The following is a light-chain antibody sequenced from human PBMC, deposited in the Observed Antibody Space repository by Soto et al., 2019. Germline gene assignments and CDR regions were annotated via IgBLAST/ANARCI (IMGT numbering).Light chain of an antibody. J-gene: IGLJ2*01. V-gene: IGLV1-47*01. Sequence: QSVLTQPPSASGTPGQRVTISCSGSSSNIGSNYVYWYQQLPGTAPKLLIYRNNQRPSGVPDRFSGPKSGTSASLAISGLRSEDEADYYCAAWDDSLSGLVFGGGTKVTVL. CDR1: SSNIGSNY. CDR2: RNN. CDR3: AAWDDSLSGLV.